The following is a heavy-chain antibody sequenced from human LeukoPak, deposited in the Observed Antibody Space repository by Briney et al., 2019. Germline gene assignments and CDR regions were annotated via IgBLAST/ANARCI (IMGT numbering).Heavy chain of an antibody. J-gene: IGHJ4*02. D-gene: IGHD3-3*01. CDR2: IYYSGST. Sequence: SETLSLTCTVSGGSISSYYWSWIRQPPGKGLEWIGYIYYSGSTYYNPSLKSRVTISVDTSKNQFSLKLSSVTAADTAVYYCARAGLLRFLEWLPFDYWGQGTLVTVSS. CDR1: GGSISSYY. CDR3: ARAGLLRFLEWLPFDY. V-gene: IGHV4-59*12.